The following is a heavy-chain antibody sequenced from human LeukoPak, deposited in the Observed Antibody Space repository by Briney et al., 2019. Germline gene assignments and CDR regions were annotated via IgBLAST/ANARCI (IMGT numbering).Heavy chain of an antibody. Sequence: GGSLRLSCAASGFTVRNNYMSWVRQAPGRGLEWVSVIYSGGSTYYADSVKGRFTISRDNSKNTLYLQMNSLRAEDTAVCFCATGERMVRGDGVDYWGQGTLVTVSS. V-gene: IGHV3-66*01. CDR1: GFTVRNNY. J-gene: IGHJ4*02. CDR2: IYSGGST. D-gene: IGHD3-10*01. CDR3: ATGERMVRGDGVDY.